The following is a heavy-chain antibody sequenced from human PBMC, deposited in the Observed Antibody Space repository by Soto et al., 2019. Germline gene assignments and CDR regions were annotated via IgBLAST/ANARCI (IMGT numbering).Heavy chain of an antibody. D-gene: IGHD3-3*01. CDR2: ISAYNGNT. CDR1: GYTFTSYG. Sequence: ASVKVSCKASGYTFTSYGISWVRQAPGQGLEWMGWISAYNGNTNYAQKLQGRVTMTTDTSTSTAYMELRSLRSDDTAVYYCARSYYDLWSGYYAWFDPLGQRTLVTVSS. V-gene: IGHV1-18*01. J-gene: IGHJ5*02. CDR3: ARSYYDLWSGYYAWFDP.